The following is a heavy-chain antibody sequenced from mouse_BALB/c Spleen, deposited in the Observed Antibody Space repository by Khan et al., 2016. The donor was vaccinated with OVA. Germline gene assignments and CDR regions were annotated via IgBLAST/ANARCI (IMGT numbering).Heavy chain of an antibody. CDR2: VNPNTGNT. CDR3: ARGYDFFAY. Sequence: EVKLLESGPDLVKPGASVKMSCKASGYSFTGYYMNWVKQSHGKSLECIGRVNPNTGNTNYNQKFRGKAILIVDTSSSTAYMELRSLTSEDSAVYYCARGYDFFAYWGQGTLVTVSA. D-gene: IGHD2-14*01. CDR1: GYSFTGYY. V-gene: IGHV1-26*01. J-gene: IGHJ3*01.